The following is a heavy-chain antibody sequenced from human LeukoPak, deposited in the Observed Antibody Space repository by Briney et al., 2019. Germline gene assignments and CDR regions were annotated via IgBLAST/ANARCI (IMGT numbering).Heavy chain of an antibody. J-gene: IGHJ4*02. V-gene: IGHV3-33*01. CDR1: GFTLSSYG. CDR2: IWYDGSNK. D-gene: IGHD6-13*01. Sequence: GRSLRLSCAASGFTLSSYGMHWVRQAPGKGLEWVAVIWYDGSNKYYADSVKGRFTISRDNSKNTLYLQMNSLRAEDTAVYYCARIAAAGTDFDYWGQGTLVTVSS. CDR3: ARIAAAGTDFDY.